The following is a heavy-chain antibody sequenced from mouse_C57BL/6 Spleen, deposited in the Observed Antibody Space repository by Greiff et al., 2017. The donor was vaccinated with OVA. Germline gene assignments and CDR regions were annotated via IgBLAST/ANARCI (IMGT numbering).Heavy chain of an antibody. J-gene: IGHJ2*01. CDR1: GYTFTSYW. CDR3: ARLYPDY. D-gene: IGHD2-1*01. CDR2: IHPNSGST. Sequence: VQLQQSGAALVKPGASVKLSCKASGYTFTSYWMHWVKQRPGQGLEWIGMIHPNSGSTNYNEKFKGKATLTVDKSSSTAYMQLSTLTSEDSAVYYCARLYPDYWGQGTTLTVSS. V-gene: IGHV1-64*01.